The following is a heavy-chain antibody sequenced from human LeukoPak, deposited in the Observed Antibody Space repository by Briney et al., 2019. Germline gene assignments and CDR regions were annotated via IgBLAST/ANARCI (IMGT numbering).Heavy chain of an antibody. V-gene: IGHV4-59*13. CDR3: ARDRRYCTGGTCYLDPYFDY. CDR1: GASISDYF. D-gene: IGHD2-8*02. Sequence: SETLSLTCTVSGASISDYFWSWIRQSPGKGLEWIGYIYYKGDTNYNPSLTSRVTISMNTSKNQFSLKLKSVTSADTAVYYCARDRRYCTGGTCYLDPYFDYWGQGALVTVSS. CDR2: IYYKGDT. J-gene: IGHJ4*02.